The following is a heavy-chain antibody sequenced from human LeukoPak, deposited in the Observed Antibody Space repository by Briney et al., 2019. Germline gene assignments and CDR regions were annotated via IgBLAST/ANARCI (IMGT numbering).Heavy chain of an antibody. CDR1: GFTVSSHF. V-gene: IGHV3-53*01. CDR3: ARDSYDILTGINYYFDY. J-gene: IGHJ4*02. CDR2: IYSADST. D-gene: IGHD3-9*01. Sequence: GGSLRLSCAAAGFTVSSHFMTWVRQAPGKGLEWVSVIYSADSTYYADSVKGRFTISRDNSMNTVYLQMNSLRAEDTAVYYCARDSYDILTGINYYFDYWGQGTLVTVSS.